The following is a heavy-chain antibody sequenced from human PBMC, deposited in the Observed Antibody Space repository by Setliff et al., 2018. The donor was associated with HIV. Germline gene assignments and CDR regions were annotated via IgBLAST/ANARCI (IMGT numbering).Heavy chain of an antibody. J-gene: IGHJ3*02. CDR2: INSASGGT. Sequence: ASVKVSCKASGYTFTGYYMYWVRQAPGQGLEWMGWINSASGGTNYAQNFQGRVTVTRDTSINTAYVELNSLKSDDTAVYYCARDYLHVFDIWGQGTMVTVSS. V-gene: IGHV1-2*02. CDR1: GYTFTGYY. CDR3: ARDYLHVFDI.